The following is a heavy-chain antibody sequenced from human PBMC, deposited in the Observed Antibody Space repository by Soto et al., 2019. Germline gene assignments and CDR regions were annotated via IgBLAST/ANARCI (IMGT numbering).Heavy chain of an antibody. V-gene: IGHV5-10-1*01. CDR3: ARAWERIHWFDP. CDR2: IDPSDSYT. CDR1: GYNFTTYW. D-gene: IGHD1-26*01. J-gene: IGHJ5*02. Sequence: PGETLKISCQVSGYNFTTYWINWVRQMPGKGLEWMGRIDPSDSYTNYSPSFQGHVTISTDNSLNTAYLQWSSLKASDTAIYYCARAWERIHWFDPWGLGTLVTVSS.